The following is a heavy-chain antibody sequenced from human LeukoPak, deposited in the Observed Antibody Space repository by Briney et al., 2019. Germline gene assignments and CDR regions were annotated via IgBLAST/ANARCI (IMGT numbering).Heavy chain of an antibody. CDR2: IYHSGST. CDR1: GYSISSGYY. D-gene: IGHD3-22*01. J-gene: IGHJ4*02. CDR3: ASSSYYYDSSGFYYFDY. Sequence: PSETLSLTCAVSGYSISSGYYWGWIRQPPGKGLEWIGSIYHSGSTYYNPPLKSRVTISVDTSKNQFSLKLSSVTAADTAVYYCASSSYYYDSSGFYYFDYWGQGTLVTVSS. V-gene: IGHV4-38-2*01.